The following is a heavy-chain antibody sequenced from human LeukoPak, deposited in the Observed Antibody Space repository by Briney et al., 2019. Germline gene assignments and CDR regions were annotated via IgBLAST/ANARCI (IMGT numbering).Heavy chain of an antibody. J-gene: IGHJ6*03. Sequence: KTSETLSLTCTVSGGSISSYYWSWIRQPAGKGLEWIGRIYTSGSTNYNPSLKSRVTMSVDTSKNQFSLKLSSVTAADTAVYYCASVRIAAQWYYYMDVWGKGTTVTVSS. D-gene: IGHD6-6*01. V-gene: IGHV4-4*07. CDR3: ASVRIAAQWYYYMDV. CDR2: IYTSGST. CDR1: GGSISSYY.